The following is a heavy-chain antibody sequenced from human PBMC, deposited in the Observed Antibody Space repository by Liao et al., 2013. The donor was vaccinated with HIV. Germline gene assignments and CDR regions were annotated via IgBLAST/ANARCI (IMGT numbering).Heavy chain of an antibody. CDR1: GGSISSYY. V-gene: IGHV4-4*07. Sequence: QVQLQESGPGLVKPSETLSLTCTVSGGSISSYYWSWIRQPAGKGLEWIGRIYTSGSTNYNPSLKSRVTMSVDTSKNQFSLKLSSVTAADTAVYYCARDWQLGTFDAFDIWGQGTMVTVSS. CDR2: IYTSGST. J-gene: IGHJ3*02. CDR3: ARDWQLGTFDAFDI. D-gene: IGHD6-13*01.